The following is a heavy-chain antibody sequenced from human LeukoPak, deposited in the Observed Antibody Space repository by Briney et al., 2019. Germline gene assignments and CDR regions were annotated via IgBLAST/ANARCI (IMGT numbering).Heavy chain of an antibody. CDR1: GYTFTSYG. J-gene: IGHJ4*02. Sequence: ASVKVSCKASGYTFTSYGISWVRQAPGQGLEWMGWISAYNGNTNYAQKLQGRVTMTTDTSTSTAYMELRSLRSDDTAMYYCARGSSGYSGYDPDFDYWGQGTLVTVSS. CDR3: ARGSSGYSGYDPDFDY. D-gene: IGHD5-12*01. V-gene: IGHV1-18*01. CDR2: ISAYNGNT.